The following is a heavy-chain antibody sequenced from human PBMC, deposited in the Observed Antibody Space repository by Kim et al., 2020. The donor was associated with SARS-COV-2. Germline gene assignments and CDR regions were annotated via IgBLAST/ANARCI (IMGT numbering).Heavy chain of an antibody. CDR2: INQDESAK. D-gene: IGHD2-15*01. J-gene: IGHJ5*02. CDR3: ARHNGISA. V-gene: IGHV3-7*01. CDR1: GFTFSGDS. Sequence: GGSLRLSCAASGFTFSGDSMNWVRQAPGKGLEWVANINQDESAKQYVDSVKGRFTITRDNAKNSLYLQMNSLRAEYTAVYYCARHNGISAWRQGTLVTVAS.